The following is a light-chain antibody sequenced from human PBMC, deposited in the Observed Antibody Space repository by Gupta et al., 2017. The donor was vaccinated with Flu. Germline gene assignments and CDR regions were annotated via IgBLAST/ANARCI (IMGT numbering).Light chain of an antibody. CDR2: KAS. V-gene: IGKV1-5*03. Sequence: DIQMTQSPSTLSASVGDRVTITCRASQSISFWLAWYQQKPGKAPKLLIYKASNLESGVPSRFSGSGSGTEFTLTISSLQPEDFATYYCQQYDSDSYTFGQGTELEIK. J-gene: IGKJ2*01. CDR3: QQYDSDSYT. CDR1: QSISFW.